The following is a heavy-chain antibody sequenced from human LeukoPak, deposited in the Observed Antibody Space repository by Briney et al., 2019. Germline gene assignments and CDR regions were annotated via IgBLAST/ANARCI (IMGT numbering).Heavy chain of an antibody. D-gene: IGHD3-22*01. CDR2: IYYSGST. Sequence: SETLSLTCTVSGGSISSSSYYWGWIRQPPGKGLEWIRSIYYSGSTYYNPSLKSRVTISVNTSKNQFSLKLSSVTAADTAVYYCARALRDITMIVVVRGAFDIWGQGTMDTVPS. CDR1: GGSISSSSYY. CDR3: ARALRDITMIVVVRGAFDI. V-gene: IGHV4-39*07. J-gene: IGHJ3*02.